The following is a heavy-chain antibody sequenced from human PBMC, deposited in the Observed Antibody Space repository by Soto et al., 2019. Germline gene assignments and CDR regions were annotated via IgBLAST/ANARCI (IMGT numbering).Heavy chain of an antibody. V-gene: IGHV3-23*01. CDR2: LSGSGGHT. Sequence: EVQLLESGGGLVQPGGSLSLSCAASGFTFSSYAMTWVRQAPGKGLEWVSALSGSGGHTYYADSVKGRITISRDNSKNTLYLQMNSLRADDTAAYYCAKGRSTVGARTYYYYGMDVWGQGTTVTVSS. J-gene: IGHJ6*02. CDR3: AKGRSTVGARTYYYYGMDV. CDR1: GFTFSSYA. D-gene: IGHD1-26*01.